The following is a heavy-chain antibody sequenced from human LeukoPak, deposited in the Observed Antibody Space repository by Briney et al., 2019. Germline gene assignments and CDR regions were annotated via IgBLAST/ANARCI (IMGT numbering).Heavy chain of an antibody. CDR2: INWNGGST. J-gene: IGHJ4*02. D-gene: IGHD3-22*01. CDR3: AREGYDSSGYYFDY. Sequence: GGSLRLSCAASGFTFDDYGMSWVRQAPGKGREWVSGINWNGGSTGYAHSVKGRFTISRDNAKNSLYLQMNSLRAEDTALYHCAREGYDSSGYYFDYWGQGTLVTVSS. CDR1: GFTFDDYG. V-gene: IGHV3-20*01.